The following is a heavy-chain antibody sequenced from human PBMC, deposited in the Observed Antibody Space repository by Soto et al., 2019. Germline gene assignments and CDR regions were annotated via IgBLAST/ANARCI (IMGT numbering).Heavy chain of an antibody. Sequence: QVQLVPSGAEVQRPGASVKVSCRASGYAFGDYDISWVRQAPGQGLEWMGWLNTNSANTGYAQKLQGRVSMTRDMTISTAYMELSRLRAEDTAIYYCARRATYGTLNWFDPWGQGALVTVSS. CDR3: ARRATYGTLNWFDP. J-gene: IGHJ5*02. CDR2: LNTNSANT. V-gene: IGHV1-8*01. D-gene: IGHD1-1*01. CDR1: GYAFGDYD.